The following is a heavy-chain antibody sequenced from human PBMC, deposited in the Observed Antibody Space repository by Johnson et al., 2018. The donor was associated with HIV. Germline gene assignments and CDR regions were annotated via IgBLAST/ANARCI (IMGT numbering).Heavy chain of an antibody. Sequence: VQLVESGGGLVKPGGSLRLSCAASGFTFSDYYMSWIRQAPGKGLEWVSYISSSGSTIYYADSVKGRFTISRDNAKNSLYLQMNSLRAEDTAVYYCARRYCSSTSCYKGRAFDIWGKGTMVTVSS. CDR3: ARRYCSSTSCYKGRAFDI. V-gene: IGHV3-11*04. CDR1: GFTFSDYY. D-gene: IGHD2-2*02. CDR2: ISSSGSTI. J-gene: IGHJ3*02.